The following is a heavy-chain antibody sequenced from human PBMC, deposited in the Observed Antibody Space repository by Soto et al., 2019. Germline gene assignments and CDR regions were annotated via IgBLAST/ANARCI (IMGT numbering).Heavy chain of an antibody. CDR1: GYTFTIYG. CDR2: ISAYNGNT. V-gene: IGHV1-18*01. J-gene: IGHJ4*02. Sequence: VSVKVSCKASGYTFTIYGISWVRQAPGQGLEWMGWISAYNGNTNYAQKLQGRVTMTTDTSTSTAYMELRSLRSDDTAVYYCARVLDYSNYAGFFDYWGQGTLVTVSS. CDR3: ARVLDYSNYAGFFDY. D-gene: IGHD4-4*01.